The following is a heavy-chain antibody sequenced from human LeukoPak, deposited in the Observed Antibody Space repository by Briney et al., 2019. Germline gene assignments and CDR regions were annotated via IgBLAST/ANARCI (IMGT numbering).Heavy chain of an antibody. Sequence: ASVKVSCKTSGYTFTSYDINWVRQATGRGLEWMGWMNPNSGHTGYGQKFQGRVTMTRDTSTSTVYMELSSLRSEDTAVYYCARVARLGYFDYWGQGTLVTVSS. V-gene: IGHV1-8*02. CDR1: GYTFTSYD. D-gene: IGHD2-15*01. J-gene: IGHJ4*02. CDR3: ARVARLGYFDY. CDR2: MNPNSGHT.